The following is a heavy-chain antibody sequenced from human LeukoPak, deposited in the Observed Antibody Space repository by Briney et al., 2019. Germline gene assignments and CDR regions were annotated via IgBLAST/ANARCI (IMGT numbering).Heavy chain of an antibody. CDR3: ASFGYWFDP. CDR1: GGSISSGGYS. D-gene: IGHD3-3*01. Sequence: SQTLSLTCAVSGGSISSGGYSWSWIRQPPGKGLEWIGYIYHSGSTYYNPSLKSRVTISVDRSKNQFSLKPSSVTAADTAVYYCASFGYWFDPWGQGTLVTVSS. CDR2: IYHSGST. V-gene: IGHV4-30-2*01. J-gene: IGHJ5*02.